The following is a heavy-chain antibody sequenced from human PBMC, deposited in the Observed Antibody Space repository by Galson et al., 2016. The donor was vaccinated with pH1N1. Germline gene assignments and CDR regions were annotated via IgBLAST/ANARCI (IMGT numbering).Heavy chain of an antibody. CDR1: GFSFRTHG. CDR3: AKGGAIGPNYNDGEVSS. CDR2: ISRRGDDT. J-gene: IGHJ5*02. Sequence: SLRLSCAASGFSFRTHGMSWVRQAPGKGLDWVSGISRRGDDTFYAHTVRGRFTISRDNSKNTLYLQMNYLTDVDTAIYYCAKGGAIGPNYNDGEVSSWGQGVLVTVSS. V-gene: IGHV3-23*01. D-gene: IGHD5-18*01.